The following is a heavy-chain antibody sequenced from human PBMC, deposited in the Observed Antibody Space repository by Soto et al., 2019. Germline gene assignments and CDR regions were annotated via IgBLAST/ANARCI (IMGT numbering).Heavy chain of an antibody. CDR3: ARVSDSSGLHFDY. Sequence: PSETLSLTGTVSGGSISSYDWSWIRQPPGKGLEWIGYIYYSGSTNYNTSLKSRVTISVDTSKNQFYLKLSSVTSAATAVYYCARVSDSSGLHFDYFGRGTLVASSS. D-gene: IGHD3-22*01. CDR1: GGSISSYD. CDR2: IYYSGST. V-gene: IGHV4-59*01. J-gene: IGHJ4*02.